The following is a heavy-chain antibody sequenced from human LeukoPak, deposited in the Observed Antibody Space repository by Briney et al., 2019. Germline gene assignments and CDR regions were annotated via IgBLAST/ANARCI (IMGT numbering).Heavy chain of an antibody. CDR1: GFTFDDYA. V-gene: IGHV3-43*02. D-gene: IGHD4-23*01. CDR3: AKNTPRAYGGNYYFDY. CDR2: ISGDGGST. Sequence: GGSLRLSCAASGFTFDDYAIHWVRQAPGKGLEWVSLISGDGGSTYYADSVKGRFTISRDNNKNSLYLQMNSLRTEDTALYYCAKNTPRAYGGNYYFDYWGQGTLVTVSS. J-gene: IGHJ4*02.